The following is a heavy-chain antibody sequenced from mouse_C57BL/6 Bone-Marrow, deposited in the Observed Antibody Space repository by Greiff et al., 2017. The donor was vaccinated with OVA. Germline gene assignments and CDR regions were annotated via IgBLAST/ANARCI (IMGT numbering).Heavy chain of an antibody. D-gene: IGHD1-1*01. Sequence: EVQLQQSGPVLVKPGASVKMSCKASGYTFTDYYMNWVKQSHGKSLEWIGVINPYNGGTSYNQKFKGKATLTVDKSSSTAYMELNSLTSEDSAVYYCARPKSFITTVVPFDYWGQGTTLTVSS. CDR1: GYTFTDYY. CDR3: ARPKSFITTVVPFDY. J-gene: IGHJ2*01. V-gene: IGHV1-19*01. CDR2: INPYNGGT.